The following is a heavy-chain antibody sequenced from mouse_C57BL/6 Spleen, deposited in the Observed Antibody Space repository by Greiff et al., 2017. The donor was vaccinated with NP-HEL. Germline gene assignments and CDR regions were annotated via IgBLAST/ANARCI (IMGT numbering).Heavy chain of an antibody. V-gene: IGHV1-26*01. CDR1: GYTFTDYY. D-gene: IGHD2-5*01. CDR2: INPNNGGT. CDR3: ARRDYSNYEHYYAMDY. Sequence: EVQLQQSGPELVKPGASVMISCKASGYTFTDYYMNWVKQSHGKSLEWIGDINPNNGGTSYNQKFKGKATLTVDKSSSTAYMELRSLTSEDSAVYYFARRDYSNYEHYYAMDYWGQGTSVTVSS. J-gene: IGHJ4*01.